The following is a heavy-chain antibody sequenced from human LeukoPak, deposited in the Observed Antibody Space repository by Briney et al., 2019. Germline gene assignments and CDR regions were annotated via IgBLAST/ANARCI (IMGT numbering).Heavy chain of an antibody. D-gene: IGHD6-19*01. CDR3: ARRRMDIAVAGSEYNWFDP. J-gene: IGHJ5*02. CDR2: ISAYNGNT. CDR1: GYTVTSYG. Sequence: ASVKVSCKASGYTVTSYGISWVRQAPGQGLEWMGWISAYNGNTNYAQKLQGRVTMTTDTSTSTAYMELRSLRSDDTAVYYCARRRMDIAVAGSEYNWFDPWGQGTLVTVSS. V-gene: IGHV1-18*01.